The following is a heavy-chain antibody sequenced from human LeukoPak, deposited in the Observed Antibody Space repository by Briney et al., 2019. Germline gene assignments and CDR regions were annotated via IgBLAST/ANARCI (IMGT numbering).Heavy chain of an antibody. CDR2: ISAYNGNT. J-gene: IGHJ4*02. Sequence: ASVKVSCKASGYTFTGYYMHWVRQAPGQGLEWMGWISAYNGNTNYAQKLQGRVTMTTDTSTSTAYMELRSLRSDDTAVYYCARVSYYYDSSGYYPTLDYWGQGTLVTVSS. CDR1: GYTFTGYY. CDR3: ARVSYYYDSSGYYPTLDY. V-gene: IGHV1-18*04. D-gene: IGHD3-22*01.